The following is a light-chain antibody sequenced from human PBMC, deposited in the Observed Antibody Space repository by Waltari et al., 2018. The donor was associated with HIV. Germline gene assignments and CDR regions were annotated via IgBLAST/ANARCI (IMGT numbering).Light chain of an antibody. V-gene: IGLV1-47*01. CDR3: AAWDDSLSGGV. J-gene: IGLJ2*01. CDR2: RNS. CDR1: SPNIGSNF. Sequence: QSVLTQPPSTSGTPGQSVTINCSGSSPNIGSNFVHWYQQVPGTAPKLLISRNSQRPSGVPDRFSGSKSGTSASLAISGLRAEDEADYYCAAWDDSLSGGVFGGGTKLTVL.